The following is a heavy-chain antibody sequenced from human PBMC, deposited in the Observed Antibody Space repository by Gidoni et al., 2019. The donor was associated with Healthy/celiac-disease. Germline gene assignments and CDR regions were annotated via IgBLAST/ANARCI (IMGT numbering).Heavy chain of an antibody. D-gene: IGHD2-21*02. CDR3: AVLTYDCGGDCMFDY. Sequence: QVQLVESGGGVVQPGSSLRLSCAASGFPFSSYAMHWVRQAPGKGLEWVAVISYDGSNKYYADSVKGRFTISRDNSKNTLYLQMNSLRAEDTAVYYCAVLTYDCGGDCMFDYWGQGTLVTVSS. J-gene: IGHJ4*02. CDR1: GFPFSSYA. V-gene: IGHV3-30*04. CDR2: ISYDGSNK.